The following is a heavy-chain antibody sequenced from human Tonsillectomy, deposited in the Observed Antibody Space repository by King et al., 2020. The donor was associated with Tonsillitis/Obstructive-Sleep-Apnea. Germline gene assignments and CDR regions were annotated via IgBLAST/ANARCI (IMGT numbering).Heavy chain of an antibody. V-gene: IGHV4-59*01. CDR1: GGSISSYY. Sequence: VQLQESGPGLVKPSETLSLTCTVSGGSISSYYWSWIRQPPGKGLEWIGYIYYSWSTNYNPSLKSRVTISVDTSKNQFSLKLSSVTAADTAVYYCASYYDFWSGYPYWGQGTLVTVSS. CDR2: IYYSWST. D-gene: IGHD3-3*01. CDR3: ASYYDFWSGYPY. J-gene: IGHJ4*02.